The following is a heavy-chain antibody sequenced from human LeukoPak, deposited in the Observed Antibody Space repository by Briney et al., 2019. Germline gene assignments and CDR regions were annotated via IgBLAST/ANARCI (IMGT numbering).Heavy chain of an antibody. CDR1: GFSFSSYG. V-gene: IGHV3-30*18. CDR2: ISYDGSNK. Sequence: TGGSLRLSCAASGFSFSSYGMHWVRQAPGKGLDWVEVISYDGSNKYYADSVKGRFTISRDNSKNTLFLQMNSLRAEDTAVYYCAKGSNRGVATIDYWGQGTLVTVSS. CDR3: AKGSNRGVATIDY. D-gene: IGHD5-12*01. J-gene: IGHJ4*02.